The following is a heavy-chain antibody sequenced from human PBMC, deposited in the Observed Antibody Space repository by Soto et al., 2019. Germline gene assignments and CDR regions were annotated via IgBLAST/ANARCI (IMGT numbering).Heavy chain of an antibody. CDR1: GYTFTGYY. Sequence: ASVKVSCKASGYTFTGYYMHWVRQAPGQGLEWMGWINPNSGGTNYAQKLQGWVNMTRDTSISTAYIELSRLKSDDTAENYYARDSIVGATTYYFDYWGKGTLVTVYS. D-gene: IGHD1-26*01. CDR3: ARDSIVGATTYYFDY. V-gene: IGHV1-2*04. CDR2: INPNSGGT. J-gene: IGHJ4*02.